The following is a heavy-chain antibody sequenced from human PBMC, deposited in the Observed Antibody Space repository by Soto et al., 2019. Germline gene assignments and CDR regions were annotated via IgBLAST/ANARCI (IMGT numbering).Heavy chain of an antibody. CDR1: GFTFDDYA. CDR2: ISWNSGSI. CDR3: AKDMTLGYCSGGSCHFDY. V-gene: IGHV3-9*01. J-gene: IGHJ4*02. Sequence: EVQLVESGGGLVQPGRSLRLSCAASGFTFDDYAMHWVRQAPGKGLEWVSGISWNSGSIGYADSVKGRFTISRDNAKNSLYLQMNSLRAEDTALYYCAKDMTLGYCSGGSCHFDYWGQGTLVTVSS. D-gene: IGHD2-15*01.